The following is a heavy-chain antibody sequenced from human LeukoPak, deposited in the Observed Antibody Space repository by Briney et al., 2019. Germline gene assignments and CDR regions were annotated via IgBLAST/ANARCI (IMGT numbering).Heavy chain of an antibody. V-gene: IGHV1-69*02. Sequence: SVKVSCKASGGTFSSYTISWVRQAPGQGLEWMGRIIPILGIANYAQKFQGRVTITADKSTSTAYMELSSLRSEDTAVYYCASPVDIEATYAFDIWGQGTMVTVSS. CDR1: GGTFSSYT. CDR3: ASPVDIEATYAFDI. D-gene: IGHD5-12*01. J-gene: IGHJ3*02. CDR2: IIPILGIA.